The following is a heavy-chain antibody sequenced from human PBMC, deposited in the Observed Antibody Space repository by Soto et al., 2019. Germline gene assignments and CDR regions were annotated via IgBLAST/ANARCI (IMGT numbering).Heavy chain of an antibody. CDR3: ARDLVAYSSSSHYFDY. V-gene: IGHV1-69*13. CDR2: IIPIFGTA. CDR1: GGTFSSYA. J-gene: IGHJ4*02. Sequence: ASVKVSCKASGGTFSSYAISWVRQAPGQGLEWMGGIIPIFGTANYAQKFQGRVTITADESTSTAYMELSSLRSEDTAVYYCARDLVAYSSSSHYFDYWGQGTQVTVSS. D-gene: IGHD6-6*01.